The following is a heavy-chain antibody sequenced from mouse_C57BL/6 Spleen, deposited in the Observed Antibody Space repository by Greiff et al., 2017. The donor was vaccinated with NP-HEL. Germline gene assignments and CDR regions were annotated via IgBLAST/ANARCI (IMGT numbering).Heavy chain of an antibody. D-gene: IGHD1-1*01. J-gene: IGHJ3*01. CDR2: IDPSDSYT. Sequence: QVQLQQPGAELVKPGASVKLSCKASGYTFTSYWMQWVKQRPGQGLEWIGEIDPSDSYTNYNQKFKGQATFTVDTSSSPSYLQLSSLTSEDSAVFDCARKGICCSSSLWFDYWGQGTLVTVSS. CDR3: ARKGICCSSSLWFDY. V-gene: IGHV1-50*01. CDR1: GYTFTSYW.